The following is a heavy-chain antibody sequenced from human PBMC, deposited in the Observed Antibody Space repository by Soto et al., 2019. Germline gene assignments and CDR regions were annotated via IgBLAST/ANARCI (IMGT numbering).Heavy chain of an antibody. Sequence: QVQLVESGGGVVQPGRSLRLSCAASGFTFSSYGMHWGRQAPGKGLEWVAVISYDGSNKYYAVSVKGRFTISRDNSKNTLYLQMNSLRAEDTAVYYCAKDLEDCSGGRCYGMDVWGQWTTVTVSS. CDR1: GFTFSSYG. CDR3: AKDLEDCSGGRCYGMDV. CDR2: ISYDGSNK. J-gene: IGHJ6*02. V-gene: IGHV3-30*18. D-gene: IGHD2-15*01.